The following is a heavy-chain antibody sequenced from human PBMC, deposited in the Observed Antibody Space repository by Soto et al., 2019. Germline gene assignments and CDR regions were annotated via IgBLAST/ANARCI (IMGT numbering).Heavy chain of an antibody. Sequence: LSLTCAVYGGSFSGYYWGWIRQPPGKGLEWIGEINHSGSTNYNPSLKSRVTISVDTSKNQFSLKLSSVTAADTAVYYCARVDEYSSSSSHLDYWGQGTLVTVS. CDR3: ARVDEYSSSSSHLDY. J-gene: IGHJ4*02. CDR2: INHSGST. CDR1: GGSFSGYY. V-gene: IGHV4-34*01. D-gene: IGHD6-6*01.